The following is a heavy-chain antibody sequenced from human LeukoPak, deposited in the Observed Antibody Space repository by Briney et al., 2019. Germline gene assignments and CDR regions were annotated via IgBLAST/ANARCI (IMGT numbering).Heavy chain of an antibody. Sequence: PSETLSLTCTVSGSSISSDSYYWSWIRQPAGKGLEWIGRYYTSGSTSYNPSLKSRVSISVDKSKNQFSLRLSSVTAADTAVYFCVSSHTVITTNEYFQHWGLGTLVTVSS. CDR1: GSSISSDSYY. CDR3: VSSHTVITTNEYFQH. D-gene: IGHD4-17*01. J-gene: IGHJ1*01. V-gene: IGHV4-61*02. CDR2: YYTSGST.